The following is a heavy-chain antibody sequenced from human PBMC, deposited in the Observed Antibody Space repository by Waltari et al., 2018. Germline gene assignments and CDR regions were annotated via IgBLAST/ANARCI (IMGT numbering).Heavy chain of an antibody. J-gene: IGHJ4*02. CDR2: VNPSTGGT. CDR3: ARAILRFLKPIDS. D-gene: IGHD3-3*01. CDR1: GYTFPVSY. Sequence: QVQLVQSGAEMRKPGTSVKVPCRTSGYTFPVSYIHCLRQAPGQGLEWMGWVNPSTGGTNYAQKFRDRVAMTRHTSINTASMELNRLRLDDTAVYFCARAILRFLKPIDSWGQGTLVTVSS. V-gene: IGHV1-2*02.